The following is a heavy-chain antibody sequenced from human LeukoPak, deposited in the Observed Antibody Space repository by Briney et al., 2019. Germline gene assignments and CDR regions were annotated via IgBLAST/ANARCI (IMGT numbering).Heavy chain of an antibody. J-gene: IGHJ5*02. Sequence: GASVKVSCKASGYTFTSYDINWVRQATGQGLEWMGWMNPNSGNTGYAQKFQGRVTMTTDTSTSTAYMELRSLRSDDTAVYYCARDLVVVVPAAFPTTNWFDPWGQGTLVTVSS. CDR3: ARDLVVVVPAAFPTTNWFDP. CDR1: GYTFTSYD. D-gene: IGHD2-2*01. CDR2: MNPNSGNT. V-gene: IGHV1-8*01.